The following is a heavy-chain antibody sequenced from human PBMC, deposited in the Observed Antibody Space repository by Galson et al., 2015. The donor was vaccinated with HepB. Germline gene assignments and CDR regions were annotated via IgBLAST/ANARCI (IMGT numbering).Heavy chain of an antibody. D-gene: IGHD5-24*01. CDR1: GFTFSRYG. Sequence: SLRLSCAVSGFTFSRYGMSWVRQAPGKGLEWVSGTSGTGGSTYYADSVKGRFAVSRDKSKNTLYQQMNSLRADDTAVYYCAIAYEMDTLFLGYDAFDIRGQGTMVTVSS. CDR3: AIAYEMDTLFLGYDAFDI. V-gene: IGHV3-23*01. J-gene: IGHJ3*02. CDR2: TSGTGGST.